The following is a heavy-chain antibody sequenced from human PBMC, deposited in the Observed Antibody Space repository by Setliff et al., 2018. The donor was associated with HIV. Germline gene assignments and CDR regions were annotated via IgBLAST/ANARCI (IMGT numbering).Heavy chain of an antibody. J-gene: IGHJ4*02. CDR1: GGSLSSGGYY. CDR3: ARAAPYYDYVWGSYRHFDY. D-gene: IGHD3-16*02. Sequence: LSLTCTVSGGSLSSGGYYWSWIRQHPGKGLEWIGYIYYSGSTYYNPSLKSRVTISVDTSKNQFSLKLSSVTAADTAVYYCARAAPYYDYVWGSYRHFDYWGQGTLVTVSS. V-gene: IGHV4-31*03. CDR2: IYYSGST.